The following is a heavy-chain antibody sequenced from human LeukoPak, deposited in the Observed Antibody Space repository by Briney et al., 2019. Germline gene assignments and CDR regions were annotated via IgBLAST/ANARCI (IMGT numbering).Heavy chain of an antibody. CDR3: AGGYYDSSFDY. Sequence: SETLSLTCAVYGGSFSGYYWSWIRQPPGKGLEWIGEINHSGSTNYNPSLKSRVTTSVDTSKNQFSLKLSPVTAADTAVYYCAGGYYDSSFDYWGQGTLVTVSS. D-gene: IGHD3-22*01. J-gene: IGHJ4*02. V-gene: IGHV4-34*01. CDR2: INHSGST. CDR1: GGSFSGYY.